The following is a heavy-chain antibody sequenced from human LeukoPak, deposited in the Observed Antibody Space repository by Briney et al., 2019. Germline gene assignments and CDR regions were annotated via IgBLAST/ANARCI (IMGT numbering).Heavy chain of an antibody. D-gene: IGHD3-10*02. J-gene: IGHJ4*02. CDR1: GGSISPYY. CDR3: ARSPGSTMFIDY. CDR2: IYYSGNT. V-gene: IGHV4-59*01. Sequence: PSETLSLTCTVSGGSISPYYWSWIRQPPGKGLEWLGYIYYSGNTDYNPSLKSRVAISVDTSKNQFSLKLSSVTAADTAVYYCARSPGSTMFIDYWGQGTLVTVSS.